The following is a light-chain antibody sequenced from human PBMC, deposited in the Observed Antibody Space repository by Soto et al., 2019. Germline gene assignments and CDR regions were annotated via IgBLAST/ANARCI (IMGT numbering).Light chain of an antibody. CDR2: YEI. V-gene: IGLV3-21*04. J-gene: IGLJ2*01. Sequence: SYELTQPPSVSVAPGKTARITCGGNNIGSKSVHWYQQKSGQAPVLVIYYEIDRPSGIPERFSGSNYGNTATLTISSVEARDEADYYCHVWDSDRDHPVFGGGTKLTVL. CDR1: NIGSKS. CDR3: HVWDSDRDHPV.